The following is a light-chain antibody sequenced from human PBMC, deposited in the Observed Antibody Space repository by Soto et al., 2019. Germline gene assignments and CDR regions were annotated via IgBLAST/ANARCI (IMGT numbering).Light chain of an antibody. CDR3: QQCKSTQIT. CDR1: QSISGW. V-gene: IGKV1-5*03. CDR2: KAS. J-gene: IGKJ5*01. Sequence: DIQITQSPSTLSASGGDRVTITCRASQSISGWLAWYQQKAGKAPKLLIYKASTLESAVTSRLSGSGSGTDFTLTISSLQPDDFSTQYCQQCKSTQITFGQEKRVAIK.